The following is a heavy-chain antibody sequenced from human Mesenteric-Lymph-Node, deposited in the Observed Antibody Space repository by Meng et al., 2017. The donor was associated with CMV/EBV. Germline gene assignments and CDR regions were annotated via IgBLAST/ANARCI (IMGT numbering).Heavy chain of an antibody. CDR2: IKQDGSEK. CDR3: AREVSIAAAGTGYYYYYGMDV. J-gene: IGHJ6*02. V-gene: IGHV3-7*01. CDR1: GFTFSNAW. D-gene: IGHD6-13*01. Sequence: GGSLRLSCAASGFTFSNAWMSWVRQAPGKGLEWVANIKQDGSEKYYVDSVKGRFTISRDNAKNSLYLQMNSLRAEDTAVYYCAREVSIAAAGTGYYYYYGMDVWGQGTTVTVSS.